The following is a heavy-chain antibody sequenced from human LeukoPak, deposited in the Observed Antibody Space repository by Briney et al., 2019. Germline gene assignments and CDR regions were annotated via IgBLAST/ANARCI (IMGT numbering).Heavy chain of an antibody. J-gene: IGHJ4*02. CDR1: GYSITSGYY. V-gene: IGHV4-38-2*02. Sequence: SETLSLTCTVSGYSITSGYYWGWIRQPPGKGLEWIGSIYHSGDTYYNPSLKSRVTISVDTSKNQFSLKLDSVTAADTAVYYCAKGTSSGWYYFDYWGQGTLVTVSS. CDR2: IYHSGDT. CDR3: AKGTSSGWYYFDY. D-gene: IGHD6-19*01.